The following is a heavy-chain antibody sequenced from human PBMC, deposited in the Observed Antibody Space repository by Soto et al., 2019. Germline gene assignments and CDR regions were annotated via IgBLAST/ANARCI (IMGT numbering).Heavy chain of an antibody. CDR2: INQDGSEE. J-gene: IGHJ4*02. V-gene: IGHV3-7*01. CDR1: GFTFSNYG. CDR3: VRALAVAGTGY. Sequence: VQLVESGGGLVQSGGSLRLSCAGSGFTFSNYGMTWVRQAPGKGLEWVANINQDGSEEYYVDSVKGRFIISRDNAKNSLYLQMNSLRAEDMGVYYCVRALAVAGTGYWGQGTLVTVSS. D-gene: IGHD6-19*01.